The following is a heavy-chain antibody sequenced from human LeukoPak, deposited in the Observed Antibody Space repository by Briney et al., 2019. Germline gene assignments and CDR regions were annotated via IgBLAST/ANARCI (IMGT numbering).Heavy chain of an antibody. D-gene: IGHD2-2*01. CDR1: GYTFTGYY. CDR3: ARVVVVPAAPMDV. V-gene: IGHV1-2*02. J-gene: IGHJ6*04. Sequence: AAVKVSCKASGYTFTGYYMHWVRQAPGRGLEWMGWINPNSGGTNYAQKFQGRVTMTRDTSISTAYMELSRLRSADTAVYYCARVVVVPAAPMDVWGKGTTVTVSS. CDR2: INPNSGGT.